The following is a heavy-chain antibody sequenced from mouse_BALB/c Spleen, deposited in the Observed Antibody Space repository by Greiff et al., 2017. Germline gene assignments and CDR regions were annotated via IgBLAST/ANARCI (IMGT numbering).Heavy chain of an antibody. J-gene: IGHJ2*01. Sequence: VQLQQSGPQLVRPGASVKISCKASGYSFTSYWMHWVKQRPGQGLEWIGMIDPSDSETRLNQKFKDKATLTVDKSSSTAYMQLSSPTSEDSAVYYCARHRATMITGFDYWGQGTTLTVSS. CDR2: IDPSDSET. V-gene: IGHV1S127*01. D-gene: IGHD2-4*01. CDR3: ARHRATMITGFDY. CDR1: GYSFTSYW.